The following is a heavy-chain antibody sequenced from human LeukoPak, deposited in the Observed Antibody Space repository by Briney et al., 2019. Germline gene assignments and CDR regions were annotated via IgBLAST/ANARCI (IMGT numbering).Heavy chain of an antibody. J-gene: IGHJ5*02. Sequence: RASVKVSCKASGYTFTSYDINWVRQATGQGLEWMGWMNPNSGNTGYAQKFQGRVTMTRNTSISTAYMELSSLRSEDTAVYYCARGGLWFGGFDPWGQGTLVTVSS. CDR3: ARGGLWFGGFDP. CDR1: GYTFTSYD. D-gene: IGHD3-10*01. CDR2: MNPNSGNT. V-gene: IGHV1-8*01.